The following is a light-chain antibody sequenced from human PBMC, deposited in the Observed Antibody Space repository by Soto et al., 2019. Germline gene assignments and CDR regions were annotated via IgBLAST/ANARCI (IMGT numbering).Light chain of an antibody. Sequence: SYELTQPPSVSAAPGRTASINCGANGIGSKSVHWYQQKPGQAPVVGISDDSDRPSGIPERFSASNSGNTATLTISRVEAGDEADYYCQVWNSRTDHYVFGTGTKVTV. J-gene: IGLJ1*01. CDR1: GIGSKS. CDR3: QVWNSRTDHYV. CDR2: DDS. V-gene: IGLV3-21*02.